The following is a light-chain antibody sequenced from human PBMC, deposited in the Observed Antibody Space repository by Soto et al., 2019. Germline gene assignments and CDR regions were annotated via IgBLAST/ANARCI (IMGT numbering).Light chain of an antibody. CDR1: NNDVGAYPY. Sequence: QSVLTQPASVSGSPGQSITISCTGTNNDVGAYPYVSWYQQHPGTAPKLVTYEVTHRPSGISDRFSGSKSGNTASLTISGLQAEDESDYYCSSFATSGTTVIFGGGTKLTV. V-gene: IGLV2-14*01. CDR2: EVT. CDR3: SSFATSGTTVI. J-gene: IGLJ2*01.